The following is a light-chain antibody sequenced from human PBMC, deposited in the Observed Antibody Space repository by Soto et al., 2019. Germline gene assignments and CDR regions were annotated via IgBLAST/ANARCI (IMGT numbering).Light chain of an antibody. J-gene: IGKJ1*01. CDR2: AAS. CDR3: QQSHSAPWT. Sequence: DIQITHSPSSLSASVIYRVTITCRASQSISTYLNWYQQKPGKAPRLLIYAASSLQSGVPSRFSGSGSETDFTLTISSLQPEDFASYFCQQSHSAPWTFGQGTK. CDR1: QSISTY. V-gene: IGKV1-39*01.